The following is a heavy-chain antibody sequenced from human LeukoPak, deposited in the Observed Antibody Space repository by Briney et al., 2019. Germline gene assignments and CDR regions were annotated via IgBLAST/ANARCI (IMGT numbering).Heavy chain of an antibody. CDR2: TYYRSKWYS. V-gene: IGHV6-1*01. D-gene: IGHD6-19*01. CDR1: GDSVSSNSAA. Sequence: SQTLSLTCVISGDSVSSNSAAWNWIRQSPSRGLEWLGRTYYRSKWYSYSAVSVKSRIIINPDTSKNQFSLQLNSVTPEDTAVYYCARDDRSSGWYVPFDYWGQGTLVTVSS. CDR3: ARDDRSSGWYVPFDY. J-gene: IGHJ4*02.